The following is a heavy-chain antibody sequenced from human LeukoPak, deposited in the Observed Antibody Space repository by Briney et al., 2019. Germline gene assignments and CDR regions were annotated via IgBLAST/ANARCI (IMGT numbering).Heavy chain of an antibody. V-gene: IGHV3-20*04. CDR1: GFMFDDYG. D-gene: IGHD1/OR15-1a*01. CDR3: ARDLTRSDN. CDR2: IYWSGGRT. J-gene: IGHJ4*02. Sequence: PGGSLSLSCAVSGFMFDDYGMSWVRQAPGKGLEWVCGIYWSGGRTGYGDSLRGRFTISRDNAKNTLYLQMNSVRAEDTALYYCARDLTRSDNWGQGTLVTVSS.